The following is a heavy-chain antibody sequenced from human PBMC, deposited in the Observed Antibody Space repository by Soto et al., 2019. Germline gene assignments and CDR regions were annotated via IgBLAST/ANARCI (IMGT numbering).Heavy chain of an antibody. V-gene: IGHV3-48*02. CDR1: GFTSSSYS. CDR2: ISSSSSTI. CDR3: ARADYPNYYYYGLDV. Sequence: PGGSLRLSCAASGFTSSSYSMNWVRQAPGKGLEWVSYISSSSSTIYYADSVKGRFTISRDNARNSLSLQMNSLRDEDTALYYCARADYPNYYYYGLDVWGQGTTVTVSS. D-gene: IGHD4-17*01. J-gene: IGHJ6*02.